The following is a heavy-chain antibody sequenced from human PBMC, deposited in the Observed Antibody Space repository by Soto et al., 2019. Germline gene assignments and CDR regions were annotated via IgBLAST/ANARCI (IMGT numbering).Heavy chain of an antibody. D-gene: IGHD1-1*01. V-gene: IGHV3-23*01. CDR2: VSGGSGAT. J-gene: IGHJ4*02. CDR1: GFSYIPYG. Sequence: EVQLLESGGGLVQPGGPSSPSCAVSGFSYIPYGLTWVRQPPGKGLEWVCGVSGGSGATHYRDSVRGRFTITGDESRNTVYLQMHSLRVEDTAVYYCTRWNGYGDLWGQGTLVTVSS. CDR3: TRWNGYGDL.